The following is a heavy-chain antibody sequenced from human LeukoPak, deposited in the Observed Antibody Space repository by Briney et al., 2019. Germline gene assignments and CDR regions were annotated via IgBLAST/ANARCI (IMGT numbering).Heavy chain of an antibody. Sequence: GGSLRLSCAASGFTVSSYYMSWVRQAPGKGPEWVSVVHSIGTTSYADSVKGRFTISRDNSKNTLYLQMNSLRAEDTAVYYCARAVYSGSYHVGESDYWGQGTLVTVSS. CDR3: ARAVYSGSYHVGESDY. D-gene: IGHD1-26*01. CDR1: GFTVSSYY. J-gene: IGHJ4*02. V-gene: IGHV3-53*01. CDR2: VHSIGTT.